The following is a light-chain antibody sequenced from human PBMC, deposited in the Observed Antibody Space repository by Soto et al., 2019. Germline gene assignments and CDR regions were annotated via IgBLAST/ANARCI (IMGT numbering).Light chain of an antibody. V-gene: IGKV1-12*01. CDR3: QLANSFPT. CDR2: AAS. CDR1: QPISSW. Sequence: DIQMTQSPSSVSASVGDRVTITCRASQPISSWLAWYQQKPGEAPKLLIFAASTLQSGVSSRFSGRGAGTHFTLTISSLQPEDSAIYYCQLANSFPTFGRGTRVDLK. J-gene: IGKJ1*01.